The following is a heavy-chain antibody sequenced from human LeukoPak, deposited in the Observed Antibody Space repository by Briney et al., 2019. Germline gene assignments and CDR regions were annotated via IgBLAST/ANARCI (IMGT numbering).Heavy chain of an antibody. Sequence: GGSLRLSCAASGFTFSSYGMHWVRQAPGKGLEWVAFIRYDGSNKYYADSVKGRFTISRDNSKNTLYLQMNSLRAEDTAVYYCARDPGGYDNFDYWGQGTLVTVSS. CDR2: IRYDGSNK. D-gene: IGHD5-12*01. CDR1: GFTFSSYG. CDR3: ARDPGGYDNFDY. V-gene: IGHV3-30*02. J-gene: IGHJ4*02.